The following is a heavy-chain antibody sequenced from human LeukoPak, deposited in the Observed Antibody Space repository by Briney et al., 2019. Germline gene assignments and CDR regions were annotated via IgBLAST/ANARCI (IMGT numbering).Heavy chain of an antibody. CDR3: ARLRVVPAALRYGGFDP. CDR2: IYYSGST. D-gene: IGHD2-2*01. CDR1: GGSISSYY. V-gene: IGHV4-59*01. Sequence: PSETLSLTCTVSGGSISSYYWSWIRQPPGKGLEWIGYIYYSGSTNYNPSLKSRVTISLAASKNQFSLKLSSVTAADTAVYYCARLRVVPAALRYGGFDPWGQGTLVTVSS. J-gene: IGHJ5*02.